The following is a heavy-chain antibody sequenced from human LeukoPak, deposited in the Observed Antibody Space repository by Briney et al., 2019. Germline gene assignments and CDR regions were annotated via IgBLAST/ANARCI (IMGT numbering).Heavy chain of an antibody. D-gene: IGHD6-13*01. V-gene: IGHV5-51*01. J-gene: IGHJ5*02. CDR1: GYTFTSYW. CDR3: ARLLAAAGQGYWFDP. CDR2: IYPGDSDT. Sequence: GESLKISCKGSGYTFTSYWIGWVRQMPGKGLEWMGIIYPGDSDTRYSPSFQGQVTISADRSISTAYLQWSSLKASDTAMYYCARLLAAAGQGYWFDPWGQGTLVTVSS.